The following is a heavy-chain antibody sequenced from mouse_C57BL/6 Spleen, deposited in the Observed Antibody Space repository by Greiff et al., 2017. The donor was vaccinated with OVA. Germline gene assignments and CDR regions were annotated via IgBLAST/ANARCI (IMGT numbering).Heavy chain of an antibody. CDR3: AVYYDYPLAMDY. Sequence: QVQLKQPGAELVKPGASVKLSCKASGYTFTSYWMHWVKQRPGQGLEWIGMIHPNSGSTNYNEKFKSKATLTVDKSSSTAYMQLSSLTSEDSAVYYCAVYYDYPLAMDYWGQGTSVTVSS. CDR2: IHPNSGST. CDR1: GYTFTSYW. V-gene: IGHV1-64*01. J-gene: IGHJ4*01. D-gene: IGHD2-4*01.